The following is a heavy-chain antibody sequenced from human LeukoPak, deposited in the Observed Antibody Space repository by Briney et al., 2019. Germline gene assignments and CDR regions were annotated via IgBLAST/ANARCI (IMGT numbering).Heavy chain of an antibody. CDR2: ISGSGGST. CDR3: AKDHPYGDYGYFDL. V-gene: IGHV3-23*01. J-gene: IGHJ2*01. D-gene: IGHD4-17*01. Sequence: GGSLRLSCAAAGFTFSSYAMSWVRQAPGKGLEWVSSISGSGGSTYYADSVKGRFTISRDNSKNTLYLQMNSLRAEDTAVYYCAKDHPYGDYGYFDLWGRGTLVTVSS. CDR1: GFTFSSYA.